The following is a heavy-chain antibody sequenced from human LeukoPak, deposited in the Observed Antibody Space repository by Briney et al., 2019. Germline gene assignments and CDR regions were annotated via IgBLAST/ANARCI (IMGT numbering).Heavy chain of an antibody. D-gene: IGHD6-13*01. V-gene: IGHV3-20*04. CDR1: GFSSGFSFDDYG. CDR3: AREVLAAGKTHDY. Sequence: PGGSLRLSCVASGFSSGFSFDDYGMSWVRQAPGKGLEWVSGINWNGGSIGYADSVKGRFTISRDNAKSSLYLQMNSLRAEDTALYYCAREVLAAGKTHDYWGQGTLLTVSS. J-gene: IGHJ4*02. CDR2: INWNGGSI.